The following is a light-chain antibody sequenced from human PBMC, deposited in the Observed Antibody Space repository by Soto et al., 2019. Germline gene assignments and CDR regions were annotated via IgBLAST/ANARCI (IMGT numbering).Light chain of an antibody. CDR3: QQRSDWPST. V-gene: IGKV3-11*01. CDR1: QSVRSY. CDR2: DAS. J-gene: IGKJ4*01. Sequence: IVLTQSPATLSLSPGERATLSCRASQSVRSYLAWYQQQPGQAPRLLIYDASNRAPGIPARFSGSGSGTDFTLTISSLEPEDFVVYYCQQRSDWPSTFGGGTKVEIK.